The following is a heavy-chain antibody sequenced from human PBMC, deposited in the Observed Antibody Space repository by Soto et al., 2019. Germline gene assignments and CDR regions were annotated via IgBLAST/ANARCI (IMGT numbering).Heavy chain of an antibody. CDR2: MNPNSGNT. J-gene: IGHJ5*02. CDR1: GYTFTSYA. D-gene: IGHD3-3*01. V-gene: IGHV1-8*02. Sequence: GASVKVSCKASGYTFTSYAMHWVRQAPGQGLEWMGWMNPNSGNTGYAQKFQGRLSMTRNSTISTAYMELSSLRSEDTAVYYCARVQSSAIFGVVIYRRGFDPWGQGTLVTVSS. CDR3: ARVQSSAIFGVVIYRRGFDP.